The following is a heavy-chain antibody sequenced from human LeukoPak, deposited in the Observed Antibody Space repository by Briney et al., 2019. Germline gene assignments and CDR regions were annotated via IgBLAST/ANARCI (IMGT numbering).Heavy chain of an antibody. CDR2: IYWDDDK. Sequence: SGPTLVKPTQTLTLTCSFSGFSLTTSGEGVGWIRQPPGKALEWLALIYWDDDKRYSPSLKSRLTISKDTSENQVVLTMTNVDPVDTATYYCAHRRRSSFNIWGQGTLVTVSS. CDR1: GFSLTTSGEG. CDR3: AHRRRSSFNI. D-gene: IGHD6-13*01. V-gene: IGHV2-5*02. J-gene: IGHJ4*02.